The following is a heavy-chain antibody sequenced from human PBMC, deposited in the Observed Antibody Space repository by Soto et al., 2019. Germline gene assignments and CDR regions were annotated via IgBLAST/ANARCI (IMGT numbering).Heavy chain of an antibody. CDR3: ARADAYYDILTGYMTSGYAFDI. V-gene: IGHV3-21*01. J-gene: IGHJ3*02. D-gene: IGHD3-9*01. CDR2: ISSSSSYI. Sequence: GGSLRLSCAASGFTFSSYSMNWVRQAPGEGLEWVSSISSSSSYIYYADSVKGRFTISRDNAKNSLYLQMNSLRAEDTAVYYCARADAYYDILTGYMTSGYAFDIWGQGTMVTVSS. CDR1: GFTFSSYS.